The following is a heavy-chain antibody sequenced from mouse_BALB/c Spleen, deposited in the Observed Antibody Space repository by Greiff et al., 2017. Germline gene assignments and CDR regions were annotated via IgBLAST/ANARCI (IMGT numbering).Heavy chain of an antibody. V-gene: IGHV5-4*02. J-gene: IGHJ3*01. CDR1: GFTFSDYY. CDR3: ARDRGYSFAY. CDR2: ISDGGSYT. D-gene: IGHD2-3*01. Sequence: EVQVVESGGGLVKPGGSLKLSCAASGFTFSDYYMYWVRQTPEKRLEWVATISDGGSYTYYPDSVKGRFTISRDNAKNNLYLQMSSLKSEDTAMYYCARDRGYSFAYWGQGTLVTVSA.